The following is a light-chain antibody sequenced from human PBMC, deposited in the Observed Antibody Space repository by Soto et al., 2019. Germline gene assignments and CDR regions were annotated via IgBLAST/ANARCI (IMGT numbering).Light chain of an antibody. CDR2: DAS. CDR3: QQYNSSLST. J-gene: IGKJ1*01. CDR1: QSISSW. Sequence: DLQMTQSPSTLSASLGDRVTITCRASQSISSWLDWYQQKQGKAPKLLIYDASSLESGVPSRVSGSGSGTEFTLTISSLQPDDFETYYCQQYNSSLSTFGQGTKVDIK. V-gene: IGKV1-5*01.